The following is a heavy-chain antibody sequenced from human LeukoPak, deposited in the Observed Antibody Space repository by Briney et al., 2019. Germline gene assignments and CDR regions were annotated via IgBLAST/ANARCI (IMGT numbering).Heavy chain of an antibody. Sequence: SETLSLTCTVSGGSISSGGYYWSWIRQHPGKGLEWIGYIYYSGSTYHSPSLKSRVTISVDTSKNQFSLKLSSVTAADTAVYYCARDLGGYSYFDYWGQGTLVTVSS. CDR1: GGSISSGGYY. J-gene: IGHJ4*02. CDR2: IYYSGST. CDR3: ARDLGGYSYFDY. V-gene: IGHV4-31*03. D-gene: IGHD5-18*01.